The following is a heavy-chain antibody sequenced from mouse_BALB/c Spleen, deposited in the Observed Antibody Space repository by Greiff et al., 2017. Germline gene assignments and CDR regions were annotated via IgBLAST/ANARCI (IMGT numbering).Heavy chain of an antibody. CDR1: GYTFTSYW. Sequence: QVQLQQSGAELVKPGASVKLSCKASGYTFTSYWMHWVKQRPGQGLEWIGEINPSNGRTNYNEKFKSKATLTVDKSSSTAYMQLSSLTSEDSADYYCERKEYGDFVGFAYWGQGALVTVAA. CDR3: ERKEYGDFVGFAY. CDR2: INPSNGRT. D-gene: IGHD2-13*01. V-gene: IGHV1S81*02. J-gene: IGHJ3*01.